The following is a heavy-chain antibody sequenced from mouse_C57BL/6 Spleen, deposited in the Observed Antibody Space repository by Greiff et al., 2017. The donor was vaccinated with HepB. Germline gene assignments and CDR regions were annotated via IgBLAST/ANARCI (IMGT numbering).Heavy chain of an antibody. CDR2: ISDGGSYT. CDR1: GFTFSSYA. V-gene: IGHV5-4*01. CDR3: ARDRGLGNSLSY. J-gene: IGHJ2*01. Sequence: EVQLVESGGGLVKPGGSLKLSCAASGFTFSSYAMSWVRQTPEKRLEWVATISDGGSYTYYPDNVKGRFTISRDNAKNNLYLQMSHLKSEDTAMYYCARDRGLGNSLSYWGQGTTLTVSS. D-gene: IGHD2-1*01.